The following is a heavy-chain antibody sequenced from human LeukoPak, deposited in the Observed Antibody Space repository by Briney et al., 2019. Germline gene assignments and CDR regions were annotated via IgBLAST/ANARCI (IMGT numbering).Heavy chain of an antibody. D-gene: IGHD4-17*01. CDR3: AKDHGPPDY. CDR2: ISYDGSNK. J-gene: IGHJ4*02. V-gene: IGHV3-30*18. Sequence: GRSLRLSCAASGFTFCSYGMHWVRQAPGKGLEWVAVISYDGSNKYYADSVKGRFTISRDNSKNTLYLQMNSLRAEDTAVYYCAKDHGPPDYWGQGTLVTVSS. CDR1: GFTFCSYG.